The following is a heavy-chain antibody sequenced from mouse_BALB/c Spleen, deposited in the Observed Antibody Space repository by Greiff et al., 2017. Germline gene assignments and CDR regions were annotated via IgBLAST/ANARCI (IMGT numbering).Heavy chain of an antibody. D-gene: IGHD3-2*02. CDR1: GYAFTNYW. V-gene: IGHV1-63*01. Sequence: QVQLKQSGAELVRPGTSVKISCKASGYAFTNYWLGWVKQRPGHGLEWIGDIYPGSGNTYYNEKFKGKATLTADKSSSTAYMQLSSLTSEDSAVYFCARRLDYAMDYWGQGTSVTVSS. CDR3: ARRLDYAMDY. CDR2: IYPGSGNT. J-gene: IGHJ4*01.